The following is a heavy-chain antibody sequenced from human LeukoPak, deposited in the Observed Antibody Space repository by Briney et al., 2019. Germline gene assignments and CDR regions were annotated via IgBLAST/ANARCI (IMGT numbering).Heavy chain of an antibody. V-gene: IGHV3-48*03. J-gene: IGHJ1*01. CDR2: ISNRGTTI. CDR1: GFTFSSYE. Sequence: GGSLRLSCAASGFTFSSYEMNWVRQAPGKGLEWVSYISNRGTTIYYADSVKGRFSISRDNAKNSLYLQMTSLRAEDTAVYYCARDLRGYPYWGQGTLVTVSS. CDR3: ARDLRGYPY. D-gene: IGHD3-22*01.